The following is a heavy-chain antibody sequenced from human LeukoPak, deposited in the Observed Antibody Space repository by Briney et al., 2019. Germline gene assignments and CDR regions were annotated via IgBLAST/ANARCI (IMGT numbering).Heavy chain of an antibody. CDR3: VRTPGYCSTTTCYLDY. CDR2: INHDGSEE. Sequence: GGSLRLSCVASGLTFSSYWMSWVRQAPGKGLEWVANINHDGSEENYVDSVKGRFTISRDNAKNSLHLQMNSLRAEDAAMYFCVRTPGYCSTTTCYLDYWGQGTLVTVSS. D-gene: IGHD2-2*01. J-gene: IGHJ4*02. CDR1: GLTFSSYW. V-gene: IGHV3-7*01.